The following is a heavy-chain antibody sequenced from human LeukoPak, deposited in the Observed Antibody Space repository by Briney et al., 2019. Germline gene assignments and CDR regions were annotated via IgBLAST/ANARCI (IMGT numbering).Heavy chain of an antibody. CDR1: GYTFTSYY. V-gene: IGHV1-46*01. J-gene: IGHJ4*02. Sequence: VSVEVSCKASGYTFTSYYMHWVRQAPGQGLEWMGIINPSGGSTSYAQKFQGRVTMTRDTSTSTVYMELSSLRSEDTAVYYCARDTIAAAGTFDYWGQGTLVTVSS. D-gene: IGHD6-13*01. CDR3: ARDTIAAAGTFDY. CDR2: INPSGGST.